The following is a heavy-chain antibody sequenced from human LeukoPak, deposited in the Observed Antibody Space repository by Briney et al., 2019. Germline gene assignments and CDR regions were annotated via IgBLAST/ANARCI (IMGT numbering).Heavy chain of an antibody. CDR1: GFTFGTYW. CDR3: ARDVGLSGYDLNDY. V-gene: IGHV3-7*01. J-gene: IGHJ4*02. D-gene: IGHD5-12*01. Sequence: GGSLRLSCVDSGFTFGTYWMTWVRQAPGKGLEWVANIKYDGSEKYYVDSVKGRFTISRDNAKNSLYLQMNSLRAEDTAVYYYARDVGLSGYDLNDYWGQGTLVTVSS. CDR2: IKYDGSEK.